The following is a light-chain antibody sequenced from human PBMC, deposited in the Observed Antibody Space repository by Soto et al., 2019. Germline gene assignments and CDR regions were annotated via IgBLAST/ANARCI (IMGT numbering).Light chain of an antibody. V-gene: IGLV1-51*01. CDR2: DND. CDR1: NSDIGSNY. J-gene: IGLJ2*01. Sequence: QSVLTQPPSLSAAPGQRVTISCSGSNSDIGSNYVSWYQQLPGSAPKLLIYDNDKRPSGIPDRFSGSKSGKSATLDITGLQTGDEADYYCGTRDLSLSVVFGGGTKVTVL. CDR3: GTRDLSLSVV.